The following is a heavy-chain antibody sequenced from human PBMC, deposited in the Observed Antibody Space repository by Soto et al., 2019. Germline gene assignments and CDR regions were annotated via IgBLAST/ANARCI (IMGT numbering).Heavy chain of an antibody. Sequence: LRLSCAASGFSVSNFYMNWVRQAPGKGLEWVSAISGNGGSTYYADSVKGRFTISRDNSKSTPYLQVDSLRPEDAAVYYCARDPKTSGGQHWAFNYFDSWGRGTLVTVSS. J-gene: IGHJ4*02. CDR3: ARDPKTSGGQHWAFNYFDS. CDR1: GFSVSNFY. D-gene: IGHD7-27*01. CDR2: ISGNGGST. V-gene: IGHV3-53*05.